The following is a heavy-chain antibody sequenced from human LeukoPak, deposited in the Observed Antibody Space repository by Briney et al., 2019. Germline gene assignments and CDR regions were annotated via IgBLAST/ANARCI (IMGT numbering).Heavy chain of an antibody. J-gene: IGHJ4*02. CDR3: ARGVAARLYYFDY. Sequence: PSETLSLTCAVYGGSFSGYYWSWIRQPPGKGLEWIGEINHSGSTNYNPSLKSRVTISVDTSKNQFSLKLSSVTAVDTAVYYCARGVAARLYYFDYWGQGTLVTVSS. CDR1: GGSFSGYY. V-gene: IGHV4-34*01. CDR2: INHSGST. D-gene: IGHD6-6*01.